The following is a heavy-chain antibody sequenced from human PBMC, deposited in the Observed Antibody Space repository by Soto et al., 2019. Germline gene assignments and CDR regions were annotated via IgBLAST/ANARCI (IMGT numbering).Heavy chain of an antibody. CDR3: ARTLGHSSGWYELNWFDP. CDR1: GFTFSSYS. V-gene: IGHV3-48*02. CDR2: ISSSSSTI. Sequence: EVQLVESGGGLVQPGGSLRLSCAASGFTFSSYSMNWVRQAPGKGLEWVSYISSSSSTIYYADSVKGRFTISRDNAKNSLXLQMNSLRDEDTAVYYCARTLGHSSGWYELNWFDPWGQGTLVTVSS. J-gene: IGHJ5*02. D-gene: IGHD6-19*01.